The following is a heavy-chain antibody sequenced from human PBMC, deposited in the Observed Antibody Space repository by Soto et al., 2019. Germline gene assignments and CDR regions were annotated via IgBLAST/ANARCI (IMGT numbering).Heavy chain of an antibody. CDR3: AKQLRGSGWYPLDS. CDR1: GFSLSSSG. Sequence: PWGSLRLSCTASGFSLSSSGMHWVRQAPGKGLEWLAASPFDGTQQFYGDSVKGRFTVSRDNSNNTLYLEMNSLRTEDTAVYYCAKQLRGSGWYPLDSWGQGTPVTVSS. D-gene: IGHD6-19*01. CDR2: SPFDGTQQ. V-gene: IGHV3-30*18. J-gene: IGHJ4*02.